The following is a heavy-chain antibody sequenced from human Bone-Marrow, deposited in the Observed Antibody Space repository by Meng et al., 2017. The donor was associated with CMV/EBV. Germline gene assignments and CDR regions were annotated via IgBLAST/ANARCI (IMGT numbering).Heavy chain of an antibody. CDR3: AREVSSSSFWSPLYGMDV. J-gene: IGHJ6*02. V-gene: IGHV1-69*05. D-gene: IGHD6-6*01. Sequence: SVKVSCKASGGTFSSYTISWVRQAPGQGLEWMGGIIPIFGTANYAQKFQGRVTITTDESTSTAYMELSSLRSEDTAVYYCAREVSSSSFWSPLYGMDVWGQGTTVTVSS. CDR2: IIPIFGTA. CDR1: GGTFSSYT.